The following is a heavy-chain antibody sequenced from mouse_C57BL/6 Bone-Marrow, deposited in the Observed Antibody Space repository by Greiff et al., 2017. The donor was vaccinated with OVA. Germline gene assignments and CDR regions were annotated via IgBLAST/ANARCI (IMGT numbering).Heavy chain of an antibody. CDR1: GFSLTSYA. CDR2: IWTGGGS. Sequence: VQLVESGPGLVAPSQSLSITCTVSGFSLTSYAISWVRQPPGKGLEWLGVIWTGGGSSYYSALKSSLSISKDNSKSQVFLKMNSLQTDDTARYYCARAYYYGSYYFDYWGQGTTLTVSS. CDR3: ARAYYYGSYYFDY. V-gene: IGHV2-9-1*01. J-gene: IGHJ2*01. D-gene: IGHD1-1*01.